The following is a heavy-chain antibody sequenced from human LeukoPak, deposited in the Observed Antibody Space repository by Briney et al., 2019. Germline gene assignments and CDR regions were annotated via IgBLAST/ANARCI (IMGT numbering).Heavy chain of an antibody. CDR2: ISSNGGST. CDR3: ARGDTIQLWSYYFDY. V-gene: IGHV3-64*01. CDR1: GFTFSSYA. D-gene: IGHD5-18*01. J-gene: IGHJ4*02. Sequence: GGSLRLSCAASGFTFSSYAMHWVRQAPGKGLEYVSAISSNGGSTYYANSVKGRFTISRDNSKNTLYLQMGSLRAEDMAVYYCARGDTIQLWSYYFDYWGQGTLVTVSS.